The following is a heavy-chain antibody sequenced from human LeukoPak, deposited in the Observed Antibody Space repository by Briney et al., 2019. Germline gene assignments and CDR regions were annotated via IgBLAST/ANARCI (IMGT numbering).Heavy chain of an antibody. D-gene: IGHD3-10*01. Sequence: SGTLSLTCTVSGGSISSYYWSWIRQPPGKGLEWIGYVYYAGSTNYNPSLKSRVTMSVDTSKNKFSLKLSSVTAADTAVYYCARDSGTTGEVKFDPWGQGTLVTVSS. J-gene: IGHJ5*02. CDR3: ARDSGTTGEVKFDP. CDR1: GGSISSYY. CDR2: VYYAGST. V-gene: IGHV4-59*12.